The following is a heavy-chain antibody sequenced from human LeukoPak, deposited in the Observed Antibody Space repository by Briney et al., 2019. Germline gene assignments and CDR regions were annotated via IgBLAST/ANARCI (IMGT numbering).Heavy chain of an antibody. D-gene: IGHD3-22*01. CDR2: ISSSSSSI. V-gene: IGHV3-48*02. CDR3: ARDGSYYYDSSGYYYFDY. Sequence: PGGSLRLSCAASGFTFSSYSMNWVRQAPGEGLEWVSHISSSSSSIYYADSVKGRFTISRDNAKNSLYLQMNSLRDEDTAVYYCARDGSYYYDSSGYYYFDYWGQGTLVTVSS. J-gene: IGHJ4*02. CDR1: GFTFSSYS.